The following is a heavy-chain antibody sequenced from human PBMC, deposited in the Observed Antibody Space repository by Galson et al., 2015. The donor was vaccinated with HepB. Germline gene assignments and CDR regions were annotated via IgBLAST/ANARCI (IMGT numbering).Heavy chain of an antibody. CDR3: ARSGSSWFPYVDV. CDR1: GFIFSSYW. V-gene: IGHV3-74*01. CDR2: INSDGSST. J-gene: IGHJ6*03. Sequence: SLRLSCAASGFIFSSYWMHWVRQAPGKGLVWVSRINSDGSSTSYADSVKGRLTISRDNAKNTLYLQMNSLRAEDTAVYYCARSGSSWFPYVDVWGKGTTVTVS. D-gene: IGHD6-13*01.